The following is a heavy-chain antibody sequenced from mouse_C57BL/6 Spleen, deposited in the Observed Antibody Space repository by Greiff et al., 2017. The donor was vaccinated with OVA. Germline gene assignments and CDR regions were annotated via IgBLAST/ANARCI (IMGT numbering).Heavy chain of an antibody. CDR1: GYSITSGYY. D-gene: IGHD2-4*01. V-gene: IGHV3-6*01. CDR3: ARDDDYDGYYFDY. CDR2: ISYDGSN. Sequence: VQLKQSGPGLVKPSQSLSLTCSVTGYSITSGYYWNWIRQFPGNKLEWMGYISYDGSNNYNPSLKNRISITRDTSKNQFFLKLNSVTTEDTATYYCARDDDYDGYYFDYWGQGTTLTVSS. J-gene: IGHJ2*01.